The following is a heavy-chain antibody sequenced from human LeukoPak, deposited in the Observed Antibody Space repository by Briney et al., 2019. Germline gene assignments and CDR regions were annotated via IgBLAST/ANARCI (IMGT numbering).Heavy chain of an antibody. D-gene: IGHD3-10*01. CDR1: GFTFSNYW. Sequence: GGSLRLSCAASGFTFSNYWMHWVRQAPGKGLVWVSRINSDGSNTNYADSVKGRFTISRDNAKNTLYLQMNSLRAEDTAVYYCAKGRGDYYFDFWGQGTLVTVSS. J-gene: IGHJ4*02. CDR2: INSDGSNT. V-gene: IGHV3-74*01. CDR3: AKGRGDYYFDF.